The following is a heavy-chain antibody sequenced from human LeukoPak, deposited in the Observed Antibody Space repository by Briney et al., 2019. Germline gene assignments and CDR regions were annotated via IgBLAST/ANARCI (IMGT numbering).Heavy chain of an antibody. J-gene: IGHJ6*03. D-gene: IGHD6-13*01. Sequence: ASVKVSCKASGYTFTGYYMHWVRQAPGQGLEWMGRINPNSGGTNYAQKFQGRVTMTRDTSISTAYMELSRLSSDDTAVYYCARYSSSWHYMDVWGKGTTVTVSS. CDR2: INPNSGGT. CDR1: GYTFTGYY. CDR3: ARYSSSWHYMDV. V-gene: IGHV1-2*06.